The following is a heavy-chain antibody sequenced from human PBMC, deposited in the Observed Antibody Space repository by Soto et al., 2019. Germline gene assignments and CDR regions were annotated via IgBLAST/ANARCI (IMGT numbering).Heavy chain of an antibody. D-gene: IGHD3-9*01. CDR3: AREYYDILTGYGAFDI. J-gene: IGHJ3*02. V-gene: IGHV3-74*01. CDR1: GYSFSSYW. CDR2: INSDGSST. Sequence: GGSLSLSCAASGYSFSSYWMHWVRQAPGKGLVWVSRINSDGSSTSYADSVKGRFTISRDNAKNTLYLQMNSLRAEDTAVYYCAREYYDILTGYGAFDIWGQGTMVTVSS.